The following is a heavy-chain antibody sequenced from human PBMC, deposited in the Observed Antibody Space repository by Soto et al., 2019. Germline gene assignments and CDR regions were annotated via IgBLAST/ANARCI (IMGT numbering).Heavy chain of an antibody. Sequence: QVQLVQSGAEVKTPGASVKVSCKASGYTFATYDMNWVRQATGQGLEWMGWMNPNSGNTGYAQKFQGRLTMTRDTALSVAHMELSSLRNEDTAVYYCARSDGYNFNWLDSWGQGTLVTVSA. D-gene: IGHD2-21*01. CDR1: GYTFATYD. J-gene: IGHJ5*01. CDR2: MNPNSGNT. V-gene: IGHV1-8*01. CDR3: ARSDGYNFNWLDS.